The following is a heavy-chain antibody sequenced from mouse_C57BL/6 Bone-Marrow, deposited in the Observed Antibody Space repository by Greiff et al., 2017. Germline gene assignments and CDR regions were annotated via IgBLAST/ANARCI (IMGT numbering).Heavy chain of an antibody. V-gene: IGHV14-4*01. CDR3: TTGGNPYWYFDV. D-gene: IGHD2-1*01. CDR1: GFNIKDDY. CDR2: IDPENGDT. J-gene: IGHJ1*03. Sequence: LVESGAELVRPGASVKLSCTASGFNIKDDYMHWVKQRPEQGLEWIGWIDPENGDTEYASKFQGKATITADTSSNTAYLQLSSLTSEDTAVYYCTTGGNPYWYFDVWGTGTTVTVSS.